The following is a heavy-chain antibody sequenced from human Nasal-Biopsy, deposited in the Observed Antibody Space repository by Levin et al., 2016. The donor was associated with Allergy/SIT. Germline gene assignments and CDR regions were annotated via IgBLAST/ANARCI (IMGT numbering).Heavy chain of an antibody. CDR2: IFYTGTT. CDR3: ARRRAGRRELLYFDS. CDR1: GGSVNSGAYS. V-gene: IGHV4-30-2*01. D-gene: IGHD6-6*01. Sequence: SETLSLTCTVSGGSVNSGAYSWTWIRQPPGKALEYIGDIFYTGTTNYSPSLMRRVTISVDRFKTHFSLSLRSVTAADTAVYYCARRRAGRRELLYFDSWGQGALVTVSS. J-gene: IGHJ4*02.